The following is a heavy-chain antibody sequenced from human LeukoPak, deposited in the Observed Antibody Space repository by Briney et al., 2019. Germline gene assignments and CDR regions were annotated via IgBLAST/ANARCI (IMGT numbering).Heavy chain of an antibody. D-gene: IGHD3-10*01. Sequence: GGSLRLSCAASGFTFDDYAMHWVRQAPGKGLEWVSGISWNSGSIGYADSVKGRFTISRDNAKNSLYLQMNSLRAEDTALYYCAKDGDYYGSGRHYYYGMDVWGQGTTVTVSS. CDR3: AKDGDYYGSGRHYYYGMDV. J-gene: IGHJ6*02. V-gene: IGHV3-9*01. CDR2: ISWNSGSI. CDR1: GFTFDDYA.